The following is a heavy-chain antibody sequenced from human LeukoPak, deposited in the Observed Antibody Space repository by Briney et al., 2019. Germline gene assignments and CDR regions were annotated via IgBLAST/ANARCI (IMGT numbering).Heavy chain of an antibody. D-gene: IGHD5/OR15-5a*01. J-gene: IGHJ3*02. V-gene: IGHV4-59*01. CDR1: GGSISSFY. Sequence: PSETLSLTCTVSGGSISSFYWSWIRQPPGKGLEYIGYISYSETTSYNPALKSRVTISVDTSKNQFSLKLTSVTAADTAVYYCARDKGLPQAFDIWGQGTMVTVSS. CDR2: ISYSETT. CDR3: ARDKGLPQAFDI.